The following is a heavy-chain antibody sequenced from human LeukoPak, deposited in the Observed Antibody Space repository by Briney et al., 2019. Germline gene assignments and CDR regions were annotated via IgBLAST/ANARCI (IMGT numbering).Heavy chain of an antibody. CDR1: GFMFSSSW. D-gene: IGHD2-15*01. CDR2: ISGSGGST. Sequence: GGSLRLSCAASGFMFSSSWMAWVRQAPGKGLEWVSAISGSGGSTYYADSVKGRFTISRDNSKNTLYLQMNSLRAEDTAVYYCAKGGDIVVVVAATGWFDPWGQGTLVTVSS. V-gene: IGHV3-23*01. CDR3: AKGGDIVVVVAATGWFDP. J-gene: IGHJ5*02.